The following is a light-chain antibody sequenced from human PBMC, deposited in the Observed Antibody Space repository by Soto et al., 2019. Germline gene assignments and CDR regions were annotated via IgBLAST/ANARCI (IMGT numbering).Light chain of an antibody. CDR1: QSINNW. V-gene: IGKV1-5*03. CDR2: KAS. CDR3: HQYHSFPVT. Sequence: DIQMTQSPATLSASVGDRVTITCRANQSINNWLAWYQQNPGTAPKLLMYKASSLNSGVPSRFSGSGSGTKFTLTISSLLPDDFATYYCHQYHSFPVTFGQGTKVDI. J-gene: IGKJ1*01.